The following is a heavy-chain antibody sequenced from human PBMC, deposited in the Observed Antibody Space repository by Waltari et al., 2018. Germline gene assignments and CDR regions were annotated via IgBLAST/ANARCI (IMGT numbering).Heavy chain of an antibody. J-gene: IGHJ5*02. D-gene: IGHD3-22*01. CDR1: GGTFSSYA. CDR2: IIPIVGTA. V-gene: IGHV1-69*01. Sequence: QVQLVQSGAEVKKPGSSVKVSCKASGGTFSSYAIRWVRPAPGQGLEWMGGIIPIVGTANYAQKVQGRVTITADESTSTAYMELSSLRSEDTAVYYCARSRDSSGYVVWFDPWGQGTLVTVSS. CDR3: ARSRDSSGYVVWFDP.